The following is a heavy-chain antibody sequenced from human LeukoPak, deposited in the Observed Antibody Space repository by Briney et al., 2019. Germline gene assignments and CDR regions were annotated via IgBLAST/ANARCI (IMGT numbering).Heavy chain of an antibody. CDR1: GFNFGGHY. CDR2: ISANGDDI. V-gene: IGHV3-11*01. CDR3: VRHAGRAGGQ. Sequence: KSGGSLRLSCAASGFNFGGHYMSWVRQAPGKEPEWISYISANGDDIAYADSVKGRFTISRDNAKNSLRLQMNSLRVEDTAVYHCVRHAGRAGGQWGQGTLIAVSS. D-gene: IGHD3-10*01. J-gene: IGHJ4*02.